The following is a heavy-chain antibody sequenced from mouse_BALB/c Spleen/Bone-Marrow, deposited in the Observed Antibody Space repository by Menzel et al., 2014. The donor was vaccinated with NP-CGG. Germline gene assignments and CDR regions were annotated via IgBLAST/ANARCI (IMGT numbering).Heavy chain of an antibody. V-gene: IGHV1-69*02. CDR3: TRQYGNYYAMDY. Sequence: VKLQESGAELVRPGASVKVSCKASGYTFTSYWINWVKQRPGQGLEWIGNIYPSDSYTNYNQNFKDKATLTVDKSSSTAYMQLSGPTSEDSAVYYCTRQYGNYYAMDYWGQGTPVTVSS. J-gene: IGHJ4*01. CDR2: IYPSDSYT. CDR1: GYTFTSYW. D-gene: IGHD2-10*02.